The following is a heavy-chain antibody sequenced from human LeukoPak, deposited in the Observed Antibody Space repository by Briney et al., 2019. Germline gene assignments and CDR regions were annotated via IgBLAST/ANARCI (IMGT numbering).Heavy chain of an antibody. CDR2: IKQDGSEK. CDR1: GFTFSSYW. CDR3: AKAGYGSAAPLDY. Sequence: GGSLRLSCAASGFTFSSYWMSWVRQAPGKGLEWVANIKQDGSEKYYVDSVKGRFTISRDNAKNSLYLQMNSLRAEDTALYYCAKAGYGSAAPLDYWGQGTLVTVSS. J-gene: IGHJ4*02. D-gene: IGHD3-10*01. V-gene: IGHV3-7*03.